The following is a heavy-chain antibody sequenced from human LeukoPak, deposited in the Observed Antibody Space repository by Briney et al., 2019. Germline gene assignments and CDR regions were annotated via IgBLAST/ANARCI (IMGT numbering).Heavy chain of an antibody. V-gene: IGHV4-38-2*02. J-gene: IGHJ4*02. CDR2: IYHSGST. CDR1: GYSISSGYY. D-gene: IGHD2-21*01. Sequence: SETLSLTCTVSGYSISSGYYWGWIRQPPGKGLEWIGSIYHSGSTYYNPSLKSRVTISIDTSKNQFSLKLSSVTAADTAVYYCARELPRRYFDYWGQGTLVTVSS. CDR3: ARELPRRYFDY.